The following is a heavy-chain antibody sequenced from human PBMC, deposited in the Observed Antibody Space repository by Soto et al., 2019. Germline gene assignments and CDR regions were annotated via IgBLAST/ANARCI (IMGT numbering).Heavy chain of an antibody. CDR3: ARHGAYTFSENFDF. CDR1: GYNFGDYW. V-gene: IGHV5-10-1*01. CDR2: IDPTDSSS. J-gene: IGHJ4*02. D-gene: IGHD3-10*01. Sequence: PGESLKISCKGSGYNFGDYWISWVRQTPGKGLEWMGRIDPTDSSSNYNPSFEGHVTVSAEKSISTAYLEWSSLKTSDTAIYYCARHGAYTFSENFDFWGQGTLVTVSS.